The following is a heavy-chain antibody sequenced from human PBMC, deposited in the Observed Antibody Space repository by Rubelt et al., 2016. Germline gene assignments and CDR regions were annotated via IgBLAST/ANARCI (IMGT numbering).Heavy chain of an antibody. Sequence: SLTCAVSGGSISSGGYARSWIRQAPGKGLEWIGYIYYSGSTYYNPSLKSRVILSVDTSKNQFSLKLNSVTAADTSVYYCARVGTFYFDTDLWGLGTMVTVSS. V-gene: IGHV4-30-4*07. J-gene: IGHJ3*01. CDR2: IYYSGST. CDR3: ARVGTFYFDTDL. D-gene: IGHD3-22*01. CDR1: GGSISSGGYA.